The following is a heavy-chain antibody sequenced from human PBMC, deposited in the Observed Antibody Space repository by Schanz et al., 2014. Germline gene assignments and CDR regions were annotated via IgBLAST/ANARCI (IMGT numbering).Heavy chain of an antibody. D-gene: IGHD1-20*01. CDR1: GFTFSSYA. Sequence: EVQLVESGGGLVQPGGSLRLSCEASGFTFSSYAMHWVRQAPGKGLEWVGRIENNANGATTDYAAPVKGRFTVSRDDSRNTLYLQMNTLRTDDTALYYCTTFNNRDALYIWGQGTMVSVSS. CDR2: IENNANGATT. CDR3: TTFNNRDALYI. J-gene: IGHJ3*02. V-gene: IGHV3-15*04.